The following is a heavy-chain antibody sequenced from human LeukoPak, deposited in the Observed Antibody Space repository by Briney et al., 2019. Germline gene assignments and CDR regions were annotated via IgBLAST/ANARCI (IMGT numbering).Heavy chain of an antibody. V-gene: IGHV3-11*04. CDR1: GFTFSDYY. J-gene: IGHJ4*02. CDR2: ISGSGSDL. CDR3: ARDDSITMVRGVMGVIDY. Sequence: GGSLRLSCVACGFTFSDYYMSWVRQAPGRGLEWVSYISGSGSDLYYADSVKGRFTISRDNSKNTLYLQMNSLRAEDTAVYYCARDDSITMVRGVMGVIDYWGQGTLVTVSS. D-gene: IGHD3-10*01.